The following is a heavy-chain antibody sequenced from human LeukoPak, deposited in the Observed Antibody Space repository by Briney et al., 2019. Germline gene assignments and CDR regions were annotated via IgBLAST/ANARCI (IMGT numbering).Heavy chain of an antibody. CDR2: IIRSGHTT. CDR3: AKDDRWLQFCC. D-gene: IGHD5-24*01. V-gene: IGHV3-23*01. CDR1: GFTFRTSG. J-gene: IGHJ4*02. Sequence: PGGTLRLSCAASGFTFRTSGMSWVRQAPGKGLEWGSGIIRSGHTTYYADYVRGRFTISRANSRNTVYLQMNSLRAEDTAVYYCAKDDRWLQFCCWGQGTLVIVSA.